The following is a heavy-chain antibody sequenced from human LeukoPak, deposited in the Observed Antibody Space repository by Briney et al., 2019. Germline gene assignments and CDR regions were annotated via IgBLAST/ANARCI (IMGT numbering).Heavy chain of an antibody. V-gene: IGHV3-23*01. CDR1: GFTFSSYA. CDR3: AKDRLGIAAAHAFDI. Sequence: GGSLRLPCAASGFTFSSYAVSWVRQAPGKGLEWVSAIRGSGGSTYCADSVKGRFTISRDNSKNTLYLQMNSLRAEDTAVYYCAKDRLGIAAAHAFDIWGQGTMVTVSS. J-gene: IGHJ3*02. CDR2: IRGSGGST. D-gene: IGHD6-13*01.